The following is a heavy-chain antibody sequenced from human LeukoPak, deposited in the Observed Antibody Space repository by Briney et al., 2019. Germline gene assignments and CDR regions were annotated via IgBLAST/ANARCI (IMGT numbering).Heavy chain of an antibody. Sequence: PSETLSLTCTVSGGSISSSSYYWGWIRQPPGEGLEWIGYIYYSGSTNYNPSLKSRVTISVDTSKNQFSLKLSSVTAADTAVYYCARIGRGYSYGSLDYWGQGTLVTVSS. CDR2: IYYSGST. CDR3: ARIGRGYSYGSLDY. D-gene: IGHD5-18*01. V-gene: IGHV4-61*05. CDR1: GGSISSSSYY. J-gene: IGHJ4*02.